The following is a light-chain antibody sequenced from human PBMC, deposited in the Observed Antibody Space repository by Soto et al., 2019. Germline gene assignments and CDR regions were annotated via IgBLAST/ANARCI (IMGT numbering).Light chain of an antibody. J-gene: IGKJ4*01. CDR2: GAS. Sequence: EIVMTPSPATLSVSPGERATLSCRASQSVSSNLAWYQQTPGQAPRLLIYGASTRATGIPDRFSGSGSGTDFTLTISRLEPEDFAVYYCQQFATSPLTFGGGTKVDI. V-gene: IGKV3-20*01. CDR3: QQFATSPLT. CDR1: QSVSSN.